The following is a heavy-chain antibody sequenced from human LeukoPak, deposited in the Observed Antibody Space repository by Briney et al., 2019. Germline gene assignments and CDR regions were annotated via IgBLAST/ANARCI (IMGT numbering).Heavy chain of an antibody. Sequence: ASVTVSCKASGYTFTSYDINWVRQATGQGLEWMGWMNPNSGNTGYAQKFQGRVTMTRNTSISTAYMELSSLRSEDTAVYYCARGREFIAAAVTDYYYGMDVWGQGTTVTVSS. D-gene: IGHD6-13*01. CDR2: MNPNSGNT. CDR1: GYTFTSYD. J-gene: IGHJ6*02. CDR3: ARGREFIAAAVTDYYYGMDV. V-gene: IGHV1-8*01.